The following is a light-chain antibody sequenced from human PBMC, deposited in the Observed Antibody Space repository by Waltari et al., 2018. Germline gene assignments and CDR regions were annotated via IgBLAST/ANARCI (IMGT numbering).Light chain of an antibody. V-gene: IGKV1-5*03. CDR1: QRIDSW. CDR3: QQYHSSSRT. CDR2: KAS. J-gene: IGKJ1*01. Sequence: DIQMTQSPSTLSASVGHRVTITCRASQRIDSWLAWYQQKPGKAPKLRIYKASILHSGVPSRFSGRGSGTEFTLTISSLQPDDFAAYYCQQYHSSSRTFGQGTNVEMK.